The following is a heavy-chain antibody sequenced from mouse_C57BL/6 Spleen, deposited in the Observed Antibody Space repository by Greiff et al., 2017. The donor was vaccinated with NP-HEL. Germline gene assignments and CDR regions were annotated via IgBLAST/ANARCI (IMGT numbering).Heavy chain of an antibody. Sequence: EVKLVESGGDLVKPGGSLKLSCAASGFTFSSYGMSWVRQTPDKRLEWVATISSGGSYTYYTDSVKGRFTISRDNATNTLYLQMSSLKSEDTAMYYCASHDGSLWYFDVWGTGTTVTVSS. J-gene: IGHJ1*03. CDR1: GFTFSSYG. V-gene: IGHV5-6*01. CDR2: ISSGGSYT. D-gene: IGHD2-3*01. CDR3: ASHDGSLWYFDV.